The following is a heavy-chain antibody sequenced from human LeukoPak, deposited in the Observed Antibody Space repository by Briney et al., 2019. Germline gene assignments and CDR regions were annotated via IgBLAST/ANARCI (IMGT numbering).Heavy chain of an antibody. CDR1: GGSISSYY. Sequence: SETLSLTCIVSGGSISSYYWSWIRQPPGKGLEWIGYIYYSGSTNYNPSLKSRVTISVDTSKNQFSLKLSSVTAADTAVYYCARGHRYYYDSSGYYRAYYYYYMDVWGKGTTVTVSS. V-gene: IGHV4-59*01. CDR2: IYYSGST. D-gene: IGHD3-22*01. CDR3: ARGHRYYYDSSGYYRAYYYYYMDV. J-gene: IGHJ6*03.